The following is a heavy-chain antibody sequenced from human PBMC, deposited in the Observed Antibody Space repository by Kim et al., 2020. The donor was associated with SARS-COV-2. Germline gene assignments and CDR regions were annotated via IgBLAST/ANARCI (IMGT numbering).Heavy chain of an antibody. CDR2: IIPIFGTA. CDR1: GGTFSSYA. V-gene: IGHV1-69*13. CDR3: AMMGDILPIRFFGHWFDP. Sequence: SVKVSCKASGGTFSSYAISWVRQAPGQGLEWMGGIIPIFGTANYAQKFQGRVTITADESTSTAYMELSSLRSEDTAVYYCAMMGDILPIRFFGHWFDPWGQGTLVTVSS. D-gene: IGHD3-3*01. J-gene: IGHJ5*02.